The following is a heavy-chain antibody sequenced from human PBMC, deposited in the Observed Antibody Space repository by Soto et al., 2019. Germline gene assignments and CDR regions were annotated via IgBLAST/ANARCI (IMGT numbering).Heavy chain of an antibody. CDR2: IYYSGST. J-gene: IGHJ3*02. CDR1: GGSISSSSYY. D-gene: IGHD2-21*01. V-gene: IGHV4-39*01. Sequence: QLQLQESGPGLVKPSETLSLTCTVSGGSISSSSYYWGWIRQPPGKGLEWIGSIYYSGSTYYNPSLKSRVTRSRDTFKNQFSLNLNSVPAADTAVYYCERHRAILPGDAFYIWGQGTMVTVSS. CDR3: ERHRAILPGDAFYI.